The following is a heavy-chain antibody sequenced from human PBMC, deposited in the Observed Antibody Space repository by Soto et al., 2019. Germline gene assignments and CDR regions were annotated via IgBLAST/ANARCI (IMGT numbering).Heavy chain of an antibody. Sequence: QVPLVESGGGVVQPGRSLRLSCAASGLTFSNYAMHCVRQAPGKGLEWVAFISYDGTNRCYPDSVKGRFTISRDNSKNTLSLQMHSLKTEDTALYYCGRESYSTVTNGGGGSAKYYWGQATLLTVSS. CDR2: ISYDGTNR. D-gene: IGHD4-17*01. CDR3: GRESYSTVTNGGGGSAKYY. CDR1: GLTFSNYA. J-gene: IGHJ4*02. V-gene: IGHV3-30-3*01.